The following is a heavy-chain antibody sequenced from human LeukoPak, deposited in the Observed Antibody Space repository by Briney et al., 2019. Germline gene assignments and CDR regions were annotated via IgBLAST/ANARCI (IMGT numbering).Heavy chain of an antibody. CDR2: ISSSGSTI. D-gene: IGHD3-22*01. J-gene: IGHJ4*02. Sequence: GGSLRLSCAASGFTFSTYSMNWVRQAPGKGLEWVSYISSSGSTIYYADSVKGRFTISRDNAKNSLYLQMNSLRAEDTAVYYCARGRMDYYDSSGHYWGQGTLVTVSS. CDR3: ARGRMDYYDSSGHY. V-gene: IGHV3-48*04. CDR1: GFTFSTYS.